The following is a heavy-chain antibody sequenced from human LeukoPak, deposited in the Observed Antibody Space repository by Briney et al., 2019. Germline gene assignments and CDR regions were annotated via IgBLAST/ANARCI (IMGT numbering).Heavy chain of an antibody. V-gene: IGHV3-15*01. CDR1: GFTFSNAW. Sequence: GGSLRLSCAASGFTFSNAWMTWARQAPGRGLEWVGRIKTKTDGGTTDYAAPVKGRFTISRDDSKNTLYLLMNSLKTEDTAVYYCTTVERWLLRSSPYWGQGTLVTVSS. CDR2: IKTKTDGGTT. D-gene: IGHD5-24*01. CDR3: TTVERWLLRSSPY. J-gene: IGHJ4*02.